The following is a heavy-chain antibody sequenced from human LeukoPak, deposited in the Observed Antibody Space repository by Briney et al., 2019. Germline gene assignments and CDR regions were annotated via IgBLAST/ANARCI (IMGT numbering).Heavy chain of an antibody. J-gene: IGHJ4*02. V-gene: IGHV3-20*04. Sequence: PGGSLRLSCAASGFTFSSYAMSWVRQAPGKGLEWVSGINWNGDSTGYADSVKGRFTISRDNAKNSLYLQMNSLRAEDTAVYYCARDASRNYCSGGSCYPGPVAYWGQGTLVTVSS. CDR1: GFTFSSYA. CDR2: INWNGDST. CDR3: ARDASRNYCSGGSCYPGPVAY. D-gene: IGHD2-15*01.